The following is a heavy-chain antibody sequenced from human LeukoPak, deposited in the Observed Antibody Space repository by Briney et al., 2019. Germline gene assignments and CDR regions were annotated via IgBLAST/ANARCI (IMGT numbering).Heavy chain of an antibody. Sequence: GGSLRLSCAASGFTFDDYAMHWVRQAPGKGLEWVSGISWNSGSIGYADSVKGRFTISRDNAKNSLYLQMNSLRAEDTAVYYCARAGRLDAFDIWGQGTMVTVSS. J-gene: IGHJ3*02. D-gene: IGHD6-25*01. CDR3: ARAGRLDAFDI. V-gene: IGHV3-9*01. CDR2: ISWNSGSI. CDR1: GFTFDDYA.